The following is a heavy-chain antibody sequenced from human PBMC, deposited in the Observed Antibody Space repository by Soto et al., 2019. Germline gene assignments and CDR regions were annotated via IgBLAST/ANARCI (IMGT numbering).Heavy chain of an antibody. J-gene: IGHJ6*03. CDR3: ARHYYGSGSYYRKDYYYYYMDV. CDR2: IYPGDSDT. D-gene: IGHD3-10*01. CDR1: GYSFTSYW. V-gene: IGHV5-51*01. Sequence: PGESLKISCKGSGYSFTSYWIGWVRQMPGKGLEWMGIIYPGDSDTRYSPSFQGQVTISADKSISTAYLQWSSLKASDTAMYYCARHYYGSGSYYRKDYYYYYMDVWGKGTTVTVSS.